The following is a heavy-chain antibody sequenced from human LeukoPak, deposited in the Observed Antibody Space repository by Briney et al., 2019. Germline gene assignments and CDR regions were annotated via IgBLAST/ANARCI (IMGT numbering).Heavy chain of an antibody. J-gene: IGHJ5*02. Sequence: SETLSLTCAVYGGSFSGYYWSWIRHPPGKGLEWIGEINHSGSTNYNPSLKSRVTISVDTSKNQFSLKLSSVTAADTAVYYCAQAAAGTRWFDPWGQGTLVTVSS. V-gene: IGHV4-34*01. D-gene: IGHD6-13*01. CDR3: AQAAAGTRWFDP. CDR2: INHSGST. CDR1: GGSFSGYY.